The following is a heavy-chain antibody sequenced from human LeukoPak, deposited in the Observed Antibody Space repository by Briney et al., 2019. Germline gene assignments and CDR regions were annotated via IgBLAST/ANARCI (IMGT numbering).Heavy chain of an antibody. V-gene: IGHV5-51*01. J-gene: IGHJ3*02. CDR1: GYSFTSYW. Sequence: GESLKISCKGSGYSFTSYWIGWVRQMPGKGLECMGIIYPGDSDTRYSPSFQGQVTISADKSISTAYLQWSSLKASDTAMFYCARLRYSGSCWRGAFDIWGQGTMVTVSS. D-gene: IGHD1-26*01. CDR2: IYPGDSDT. CDR3: ARLRYSGSCWRGAFDI.